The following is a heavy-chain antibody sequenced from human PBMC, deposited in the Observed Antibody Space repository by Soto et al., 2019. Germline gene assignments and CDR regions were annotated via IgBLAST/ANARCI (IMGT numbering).Heavy chain of an antibody. V-gene: IGHV3-9*01. D-gene: IGHD5-12*01. CDR1: GFTFDDYA. J-gene: IGHJ4*02. Sequence: GGSLRLSCAASGFTFDDYAMHWVRQAPGKGLEWVSGIDWNGGTKGYADSVKGRFTISRDNAKNSLYLQMNSLRAEDTAFYYCAKDTSTSGYDFYYFDYWGQGTLVTVSS. CDR3: AKDTSTSGYDFYYFDY. CDR2: IDWNGGTK.